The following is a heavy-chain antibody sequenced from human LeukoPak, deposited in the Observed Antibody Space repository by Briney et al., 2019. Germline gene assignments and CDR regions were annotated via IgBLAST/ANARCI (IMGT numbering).Heavy chain of an antibody. D-gene: IGHD3-3*01. Sequence: SETLSLTCTVSGGSISSSSYYWGWIRQPPGKGLEWIGSIYYSGSTYYNPSLKSRVTISVDTSKNQFSLKLSSVTAADTAVYYCARQTIFGVAIWDYWGQGTLVTVSS. J-gene: IGHJ4*02. CDR3: ARQTIFGVAIWDY. CDR1: GGSISSSSYY. V-gene: IGHV4-39*01. CDR2: IYYSGST.